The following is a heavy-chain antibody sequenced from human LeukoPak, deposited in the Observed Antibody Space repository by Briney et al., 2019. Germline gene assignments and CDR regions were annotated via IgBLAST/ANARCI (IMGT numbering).Heavy chain of an antibody. V-gene: IGHV3-7*01. CDR1: GFTFSSYW. CDR2: IKQDGSEK. Sequence: GGSLRLSCAASGFTFSSYWMSWVRQAPGKGLEWVANIKQDGSEKYYVDSVKGRFTISRDNAKNSLYLQMNSLRAEDTAVYYCARDKGTYYPSLDPWGQGTLVTVSS. D-gene: IGHD3-10*01. CDR3: ARDKGTYYPSLDP. J-gene: IGHJ5*02.